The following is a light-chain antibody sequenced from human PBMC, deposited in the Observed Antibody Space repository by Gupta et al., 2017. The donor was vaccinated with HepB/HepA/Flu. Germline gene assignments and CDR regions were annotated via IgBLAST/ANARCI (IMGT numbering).Light chain of an antibody. CDR3: QTLDSSLSSEV. V-gene: IGLV1-51*01. J-gene: IGLJ3*02. CDR2: DNN. Sequence: CLLTQPPSLSAPPEQNTTISSSGSSTNGGNNYVSWYQQLPTTAPKLLIYDNNKRPSGVPDRFSGSTSGTSASLGITGLQTEDEADYYCQTLDSSLSSEVFGGGTKVTVL. CDR1: STNGGNNY.